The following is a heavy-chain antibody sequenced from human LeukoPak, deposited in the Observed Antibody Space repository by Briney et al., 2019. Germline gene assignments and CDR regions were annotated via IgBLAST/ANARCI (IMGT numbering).Heavy chain of an antibody. CDR2: INSDGSST. CDR3: AKDALSGWYGYSDY. Sequence: GGSLRLSCAASGFTFSSYAMHWVRQAPGKGLVWVSRINSDGSSTSYADSVKGRFTISRDNAKNTLYLQMNSLRAEDTAVYHCAKDALSGWYGYSDYWGQGTLVTVSS. CDR1: GFTFSSYA. V-gene: IGHV3-74*01. J-gene: IGHJ4*02. D-gene: IGHD6-19*01.